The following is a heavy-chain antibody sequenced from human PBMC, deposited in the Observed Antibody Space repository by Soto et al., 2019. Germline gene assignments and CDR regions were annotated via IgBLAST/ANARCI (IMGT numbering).Heavy chain of an antibody. J-gene: IGHJ4*02. CDR1: GGTFSSYA. Sequence: QVQLVQSGAEVKKPGSSVKVSCKASGGTFSSYAISWVRQAPGQGLEWMGGIIPIFGTANYAQKFQGRVTITAYESTSTAYMELSSLRSEDTAVYYCATTLYYDFWSRQRNFLGYWGQGTLVTVDS. CDR3: ATTLYYDFWSRQRNFLGY. D-gene: IGHD3-3*01. CDR2: IIPIFGTA. V-gene: IGHV1-69*01.